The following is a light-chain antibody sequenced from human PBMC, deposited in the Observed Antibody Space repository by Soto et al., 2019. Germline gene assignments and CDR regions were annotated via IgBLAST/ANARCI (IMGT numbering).Light chain of an antibody. J-gene: IGLJ3*02. V-gene: IGLV1-40*01. CDR3: QSYDSSLSALWV. CDR1: SSNIGAGYD. CDR2: GNS. Sequence: QSVLTQPPSVSGDPGQRVTISCTGSSSNIGAGYDVHWYQQLPGTAPKLLIYGNSNRPSGVPDRFSGSKSGTSASLAITGLQAEDEADYYCQSYDSSLSALWVFGGGTKVTVL.